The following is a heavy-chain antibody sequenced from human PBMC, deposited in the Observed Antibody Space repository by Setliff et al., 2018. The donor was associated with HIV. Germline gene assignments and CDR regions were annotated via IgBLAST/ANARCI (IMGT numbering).Heavy chain of an antibody. CDR3: ARDLIQPLSDYYFDV. Sequence: ASVKVSCKTSGYTFINYYVHWMRQAPGQGPEWLGVISPSEGNTNRAPRFQDRVIVTRDTSTSTVYLELRRLTSEDTAIYYCARDLIQPLSDYYFDVWGQGTPVTVSS. V-gene: IGHV1-46*01. CDR2: ISPSEGNT. D-gene: IGHD5-18*01. CDR1: GYTFINYY. J-gene: IGHJ4*02.